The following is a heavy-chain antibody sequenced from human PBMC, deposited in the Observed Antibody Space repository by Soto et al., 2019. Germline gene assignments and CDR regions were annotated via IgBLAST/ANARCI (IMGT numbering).Heavy chain of an antibody. CDR1: GFTFDDYG. V-gene: IGHV3-20*01. CDR2: INWNGGST. D-gene: IGHD3-10*01. CDR3: ARAVAGYYGSGSYYGFDY. Sequence: VQLVESGGGVVRPGGSLRLSCAASGFTFDDYGMSWVRQAPGKGLEWVSGINWNGGSTGYADSVKGRFTISRDNAKNSLYLQMNSLRAEDTALYHCARAVAGYYGSGSYYGFDYWGQGTLVTVSS. J-gene: IGHJ4*02.